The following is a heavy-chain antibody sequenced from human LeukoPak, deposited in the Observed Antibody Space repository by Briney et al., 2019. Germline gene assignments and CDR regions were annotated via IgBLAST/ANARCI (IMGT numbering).Heavy chain of an antibody. D-gene: IGHD4-11*01. CDR2: IRYDGSNK. V-gene: IGHV3-30*02. J-gene: IGHJ5*02. CDR1: GFTFSSYG. CDR3: AKDRVTTVRPYDWWFDP. Sequence: GGSLRLSCAASGFTFSSYGMHWVRQAPGKGLEWVAFIRYDGSNKYYADSVKGRFTISRDNSKNTLYLQMNSLRAEDTAVYYCAKDRVTTVRPYDWWFDPWGQGTLVTVSS.